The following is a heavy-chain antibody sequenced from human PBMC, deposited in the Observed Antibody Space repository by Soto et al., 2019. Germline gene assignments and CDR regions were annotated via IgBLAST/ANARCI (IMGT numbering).Heavy chain of an antibody. CDR3: ARLATVTPPYYLDY. D-gene: IGHD4-17*01. CDR2: INPSGGST. V-gene: IGHV1-46*01. Sequence: QVQLVQSGAEVKKPGASVKVSCKASGYTFTSYYMHWVRQAPGQGLEWMGVINPSGGSTSYSQKFQGRVTMTRDTSTSTCYMELSSLRSEDTAVYYCARLATVTPPYYLDYWGQGTLVTVSS. J-gene: IGHJ4*02. CDR1: GYTFTSYY.